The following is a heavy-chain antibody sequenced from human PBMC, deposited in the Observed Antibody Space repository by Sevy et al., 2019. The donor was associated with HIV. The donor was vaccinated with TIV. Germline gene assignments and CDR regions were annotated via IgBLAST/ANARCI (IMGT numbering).Heavy chain of an antibody. Sequence: GGSLRLSCAASGFTFSSYSMNWVRQAPGKGLEWVSYISSSSSTIYYADSVKGRFTISRGNAKNSLYLQMNGLRAEDTAVYYCARDGDSNNGGQAFDIWGQGTMVTVSS. CDR1: GFTFSSYS. D-gene: IGHD4-4*01. CDR2: ISSSSSTI. CDR3: ARDGDSNNGGQAFDI. J-gene: IGHJ3*02. V-gene: IGHV3-48*01.